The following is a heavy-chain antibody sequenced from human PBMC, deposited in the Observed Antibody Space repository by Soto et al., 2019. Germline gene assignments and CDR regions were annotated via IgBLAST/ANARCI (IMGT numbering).Heavy chain of an antibody. V-gene: IGHV3-9*01. CDR3: AKAALRYYGMDV. J-gene: IGHJ6*02. CDR2: ISWNSGSL. Sequence: EVQLVESGGGLVQPGRSLRLSCAASGFTFDDYAMHWVRPAPGKGLAWVSGISWNSGSLGYADSVKGRFTISRDNAKNSMYLQMNSLRAEDTALYYCAKAALRYYGMDVWGQGTTVTVSS. CDR1: GFTFDDYA.